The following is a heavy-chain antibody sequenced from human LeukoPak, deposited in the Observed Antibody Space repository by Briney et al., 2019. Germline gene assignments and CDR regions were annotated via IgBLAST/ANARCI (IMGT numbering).Heavy chain of an antibody. CDR3: AKASLELDEEYYYYYYMDV. D-gene: IGHD1-7*01. Sequence: GGSLRLSCTASGFSFSSYWMHWVRQAPGKGLVWVSRINTDGSRTNYADSVKGRFTISRDNSKNTLFLQMNSLRAEDTAVYYCAKASLELDEEYYYYYYMDVWGKGTTVTVSS. CDR1: GFSFSSYW. J-gene: IGHJ6*03. CDR2: INTDGSRT. V-gene: IGHV3-74*01.